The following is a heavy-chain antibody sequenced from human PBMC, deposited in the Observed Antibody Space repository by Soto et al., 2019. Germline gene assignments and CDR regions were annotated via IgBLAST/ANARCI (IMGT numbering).Heavy chain of an antibody. CDR2: IDPSDSQT. V-gene: IGHV5-10-1*01. Sequence: SLKVSCKGSGYSFAGYWITWVRQKPGKGLEWMGRIDPSDSQTYYSPSFRGHVTISVTKSITTVFLQWSSLRASDTAMYYCARQIYDSDTGPNFQYYFESWGQGTQVTVSS. J-gene: IGHJ4*02. CDR1: GYSFAGYW. D-gene: IGHD3-22*01. CDR3: ARQIYDSDTGPNFQYYFES.